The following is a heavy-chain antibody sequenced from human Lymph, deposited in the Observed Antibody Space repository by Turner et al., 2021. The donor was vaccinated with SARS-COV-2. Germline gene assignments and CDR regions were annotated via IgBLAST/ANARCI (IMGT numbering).Heavy chain of an antibody. D-gene: IGHD5-12*01. V-gene: IGHV3-33*01. CDR1: GFTFRSYG. J-gene: IGHJ6*01. CDR3: ARVKGYNGYDLRYYYGMDV. CDR2: IWYDGSNK. Sequence: QVQLVESGGGVVQPGRSLRLSCAASGFTFRSYGMHWVRKAPGKGLEWVAVIWYDGSNKYYADDVKGRFTISRDNSKNTLYLQMNSLRAEDTAVYYCARVKGYNGYDLRYYYGMDVWDKGPRSPSPQ.